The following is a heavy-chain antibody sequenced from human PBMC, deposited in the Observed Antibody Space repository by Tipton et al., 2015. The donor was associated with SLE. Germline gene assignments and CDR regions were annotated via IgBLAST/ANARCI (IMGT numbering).Heavy chain of an antibody. J-gene: IGHJ4*02. CDR1: GGSISSNY. D-gene: IGHD2-15*01. CDR2: VYYTGDA. V-gene: IGHV4-59*01. Sequence: LRLSCSVSGGSISSNYWIWIRQPPGKGLEWVGYVYYTGDANYNPSLKSRVAISIDTSKKQFSLRLSSVTAADTAVYFCARLQFECSGGSCSAPLLDYWGQGTLVTVSS. CDR3: ARLQFECSGGSCSAPLLDY.